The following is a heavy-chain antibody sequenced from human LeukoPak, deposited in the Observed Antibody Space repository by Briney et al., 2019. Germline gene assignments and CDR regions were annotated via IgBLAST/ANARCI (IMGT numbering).Heavy chain of an antibody. CDR3: ARDPRYSSSWGSDS. CDR1: GYTFTGYY. CDR2: INPNSGGT. Sequence: ASVKVSCKASGYTFTGYYMHWVRQAPGQGLEWMGWINPNSGGTNYAQKFQGRVTMTRDTSISTAYMELSRLRSDDTAVYDCARDPRYSSSWGSDSWGQGTLVTVSS. J-gene: IGHJ4*02. V-gene: IGHV1-2*02. D-gene: IGHD6-13*01.